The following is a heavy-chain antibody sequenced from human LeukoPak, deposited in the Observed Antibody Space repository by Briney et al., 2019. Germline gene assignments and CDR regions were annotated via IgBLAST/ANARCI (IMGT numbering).Heavy chain of an antibody. D-gene: IGHD2-2*01. J-gene: IGHJ4*01. CDR3: ATTLTNYCSSTSCYADH. V-gene: IGHV5-51*01. CDR2: IYLRDSDT. CDR1: EYTFTNYW. Sequence: GESLKISFKIAEYTFTNYWIGWVRPVPGKGLEWVGIIYLRDSDTRYRPSFQGQVTISADKSTRTAYLQWSSLKASDSAMYYCATTLTNYCSSTSCYADHWGQGTLVTVSS.